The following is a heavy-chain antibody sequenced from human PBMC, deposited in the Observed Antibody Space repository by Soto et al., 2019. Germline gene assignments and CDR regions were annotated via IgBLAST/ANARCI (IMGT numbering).Heavy chain of an antibody. CDR1: GFTFSGSA. J-gene: IGHJ4*02. CDR3: TKFPSTYCSSTSCYGY. D-gene: IGHD2-2*01. CDR2: IRSKANSYAT. V-gene: IGHV3-73*01. Sequence: VQLVESGGGLVQPGGSLKLSCAASGFTFSGSAMHWVRQASGKGLEWVGRIRSKANSYATAYAASVKGRFTISRDDSKNTAYLQMNSLKTEDTAVYYCTKFPSTYCSSTSCYGYWGQGTLVTVSS.